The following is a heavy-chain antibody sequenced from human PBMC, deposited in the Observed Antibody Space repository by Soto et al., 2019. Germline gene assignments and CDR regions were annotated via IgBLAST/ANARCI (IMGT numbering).Heavy chain of an antibody. J-gene: IGHJ5*02. CDR2: IFSNDEK. CDR1: GFSLSNARMG. Sequence: QVTLKESGPVLVKPTETLTLTCTVSGFSLSNARMGVSWIRQPPGKALEWLAHIFSNDEKSYSTSLKSRLTIPKDTSKSQVVLTMTNMDPADTATYYCARTNTAMVVNWFDPWGQGTLVTVSS. D-gene: IGHD5-18*01. V-gene: IGHV2-26*01. CDR3: ARTNTAMVVNWFDP.